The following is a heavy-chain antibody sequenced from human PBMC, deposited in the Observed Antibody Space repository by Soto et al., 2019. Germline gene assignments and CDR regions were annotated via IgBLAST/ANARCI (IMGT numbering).Heavy chain of an antibody. D-gene: IGHD6-19*01. CDR1: GFTFGNYA. CDR2: ISGGGGAT. Sequence: EAQLLETGGGLLQPGKSLRLSCAASGFTFGNYAMTWVRQAPGRGLEWVSAISGGGGATYYADSVKARFTISRDNSKNTLYLQMTSLRAEDTALYYCARTESSGWSTRYGMDVWGQGTTVTVSS. V-gene: IGHV3-23*01. CDR3: ARTESSGWSTRYGMDV. J-gene: IGHJ6*02.